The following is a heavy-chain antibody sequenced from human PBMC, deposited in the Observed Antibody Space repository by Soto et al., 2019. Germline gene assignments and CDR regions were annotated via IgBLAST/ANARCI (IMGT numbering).Heavy chain of an antibody. D-gene: IGHD3-16*02. CDR1: CGSLSSGGYY. J-gene: IGHJ4*02. CDR2: IYYSGST. V-gene: IGHV4-31*03. CDR3: ARAQGDYVWGSYRYDY. Sequence: QVQLQESGPGLVKPSQTLSLTCTFSCGSLSSGGYYWSWIPPHPGKGLGGIGYIYYSGSTYYNPSLKSRVTISVDTSKNQFSLKLSSVTAADTAVYYCARAQGDYVWGSYRYDYWGQGTLVTVSS.